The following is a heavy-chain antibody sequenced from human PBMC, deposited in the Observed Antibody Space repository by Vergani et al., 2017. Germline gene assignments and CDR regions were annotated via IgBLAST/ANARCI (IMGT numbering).Heavy chain of an antibody. V-gene: IGHV3-7*01. J-gene: IGHJ6*03. D-gene: IGHD5-18*01. Sequence: EVQLLESGGGLVQPGGSLRLSCAASGFTFSSYWMSWVRQAPGKGLEWVANIKQDGSEKYYVDSVKGRFTISRDNAKNSLYLQMNSLRAEDTAVYYCARGSPRTAMVIEDGYYYYYMDVWGKGTTVTVSS. CDR1: GFTFSSYW. CDR3: ARGSPRTAMVIEDGYYYYYMDV. CDR2: IKQDGSEK.